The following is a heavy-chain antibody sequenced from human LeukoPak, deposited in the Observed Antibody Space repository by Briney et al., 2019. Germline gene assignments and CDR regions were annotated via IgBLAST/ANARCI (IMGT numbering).Heavy chain of an antibody. Sequence: PSETLSLTCTVSGVSLSSDKYYWSWIRQRPGKGLEWVGHIYYSGSTSFNPSLKSRVSMSVDASKSQFSLKLPSVTAAATAVYYCATPYCGTISCLDVFDVWGQGTVVTVSS. J-gene: IGHJ3*01. CDR2: IYYSGST. CDR1: GVSLSSDKYY. D-gene: IGHD2-2*01. V-gene: IGHV4-31*03. CDR3: ATPYCGTISCLDVFDV.